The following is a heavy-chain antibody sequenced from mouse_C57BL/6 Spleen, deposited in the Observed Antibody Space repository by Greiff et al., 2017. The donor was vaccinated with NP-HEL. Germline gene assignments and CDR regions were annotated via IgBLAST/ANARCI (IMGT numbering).Heavy chain of an antibody. Sequence: VQLQQSGPVLVKPGASVKMSCKASGYTFTDYYMNWVKQSHGKSLEWIGVINPYNGGTSYNQKFKGKATLTVDKSSSTAYMELNSLTSEDSAVYYCAREGDYYGSRARWYFDVWGTGTTVTVSS. J-gene: IGHJ1*03. V-gene: IGHV1-19*01. CDR1: GYTFTDYY. CDR3: AREGDYYGSRARWYFDV. D-gene: IGHD1-1*01. CDR2: INPYNGGT.